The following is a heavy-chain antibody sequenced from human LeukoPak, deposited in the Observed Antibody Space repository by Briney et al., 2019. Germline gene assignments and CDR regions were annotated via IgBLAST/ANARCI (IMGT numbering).Heavy chain of an antibody. Sequence: TGGSLRLSCAASEFTFSNYAMTWVRQAPGKGLEWVGNINQEGRDKNYVDSVKGRFTISRDNAKNSLYLQMNNLRAEDTAVYYCARDIRYFDLWGRGTLVTVSS. CDR2: INQEGRDK. J-gene: IGHJ2*01. CDR3: ARDIRYFDL. V-gene: IGHV3-7*01. CDR1: EFTFSNYA.